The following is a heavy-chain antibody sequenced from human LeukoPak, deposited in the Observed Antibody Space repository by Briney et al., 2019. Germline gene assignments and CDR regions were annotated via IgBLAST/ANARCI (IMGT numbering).Heavy chain of an antibody. V-gene: IGHV4-61*01. CDR2: IQYSGST. CDR1: GDSVSGISFY. CDR3: ARYYDSSGYWSTPNFDY. J-gene: IGHJ4*02. Sequence: PSETLSLTCTVSGDSVSGISFYWSWIRRPPGKGLQYIGYIQYSGSTNYNPSLKSRVTISVDTSKNQFSLKLSSVTAADTAVYYCARYYDSSGYWSTPNFDYWGQGTLVTVSS. D-gene: IGHD3-22*01.